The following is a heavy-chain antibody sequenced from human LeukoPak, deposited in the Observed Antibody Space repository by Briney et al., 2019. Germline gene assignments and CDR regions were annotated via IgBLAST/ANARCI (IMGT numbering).Heavy chain of an antibody. CDR2: INHSGST. J-gene: IGHJ4*02. Sequence: SETLSLTCAVYGGSFSGYYWSWIRQPPGKGLEWIGEINHSGSTNYNPSLKSRVTISVDTSKNQFSLNLSSVTAADTAVYYCARIPQYYYDSSGYYVFDYWGQGTLVTVSS. V-gene: IGHV4-34*01. CDR1: GGSFSGYY. CDR3: ARIPQYYYDSSGYYVFDY. D-gene: IGHD3-22*01.